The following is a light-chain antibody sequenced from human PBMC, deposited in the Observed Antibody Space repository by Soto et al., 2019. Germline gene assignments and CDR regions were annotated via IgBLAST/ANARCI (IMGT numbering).Light chain of an antibody. Sequence: DIVMTQSPDSLAVSLGERATINCKSSQSVLYSSNNKNYLAWYQQKPGQPPKLLIYWASTRESGVPDRFSGSGSGTDFTLTISSLQAVDVAVYYCQQYYSIPLTFGGGTKVEIK. V-gene: IGKV4-1*01. CDR1: QSVLYSSNNKNY. J-gene: IGKJ4*01. CDR2: WAS. CDR3: QQYYSIPLT.